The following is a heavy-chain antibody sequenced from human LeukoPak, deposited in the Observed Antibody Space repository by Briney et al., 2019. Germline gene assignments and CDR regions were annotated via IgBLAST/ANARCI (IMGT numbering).Heavy chain of an antibody. CDR2: INPSGGST. CDR3: ARDRSGSGSYYRGFDY. D-gene: IGHD3-10*01. Sequence: ASVKVSCKASGYTFTSYYMHWVRQAPGQGLEWMGIINPSGGSTSYAQKFQGRVTMTRDMSTSTVYMELSSLRSEDTAVYYCARDRSGSGSYYRGFDYWGQGTLSPSPQ. J-gene: IGHJ4*02. CDR1: GYTFTSYY. V-gene: IGHV1-46*01.